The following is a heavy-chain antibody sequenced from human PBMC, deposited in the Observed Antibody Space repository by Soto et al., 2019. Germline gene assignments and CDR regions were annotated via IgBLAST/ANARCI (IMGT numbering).Heavy chain of an antibody. Sequence: LSLTCAVSGGSISSGGYSWSWIRQPPGKGLEWIGYIYHSGSTYYNPSLKSRVTISVDPSKNQFSLRLSSVTAADTAMYYCARVGGSGWNFDSWGQGILVTVSS. CDR1: GGSISSGGYS. CDR3: ARVGGSGWNFDS. D-gene: IGHD6-19*01. CDR2: IYHSGST. V-gene: IGHV4-30-2*01. J-gene: IGHJ4*02.